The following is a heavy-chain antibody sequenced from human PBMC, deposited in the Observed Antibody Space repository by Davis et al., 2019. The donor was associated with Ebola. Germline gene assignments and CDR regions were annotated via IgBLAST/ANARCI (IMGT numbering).Heavy chain of an antibody. J-gene: IGHJ4*02. D-gene: IGHD3-3*02. CDR2: IDPSDSYT. CDR3: ARGTSLARNFDY. CDR1: GYSFTSYW. V-gene: IGHV5-10-1*01. Sequence: PGGSLRLSCKGSGYSFTSYWISWVRQMPGKGLEWMGRIDPSDSYTNYSPSFQGHVTISADKSISTAYLQWSSLKASDTAMYYCARGTSLARNFDYWGQGTLVSVSS.